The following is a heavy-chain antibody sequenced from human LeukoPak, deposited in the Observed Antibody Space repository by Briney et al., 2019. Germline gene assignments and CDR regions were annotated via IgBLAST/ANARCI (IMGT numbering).Heavy chain of an antibody. CDR1: GDSISSYY. J-gene: IGHJ4*02. Sequence: PTETLSLTCTVSGDSISSYYWSWIRQPPGKGLEWIGYIYYIGSTNYNPSLKSRVTISVDTSKNQFSLKLSSVTAADTAVYYCVRVDDYVHDYWGQGTLVTVSS. D-gene: IGHD3-16*01. V-gene: IGHV4-59*01. CDR2: IYYIGST. CDR3: VRVDDYVHDY.